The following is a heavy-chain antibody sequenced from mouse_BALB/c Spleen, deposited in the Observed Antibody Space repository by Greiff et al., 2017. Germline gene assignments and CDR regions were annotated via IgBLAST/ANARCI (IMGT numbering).Heavy chain of an antibody. CDR1: GFTFSSYT. CDR3: ARLGYYGNAWFAY. D-gene: IGHD2-1*01. CDR2: ISSGGGNT. Sequence: EVQVVESGGGLVKPGGSLKLSCAASGFTFSSYTMSWVRQTPEKRLEWVATISSGGGNTYYPDSVKGRFTISRDNAKNNLYLQMSSLRSEDTALYYCARLGYYGNAWFAYWGQGTLVTVSA. V-gene: IGHV5-9*03. J-gene: IGHJ3*01.